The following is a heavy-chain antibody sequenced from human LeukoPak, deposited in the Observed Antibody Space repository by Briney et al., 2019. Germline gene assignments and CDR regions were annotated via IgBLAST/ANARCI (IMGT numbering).Heavy chain of an antibody. D-gene: IGHD5-12*01. CDR2: INPNSGGT. V-gene: IGHV1-2*02. CDR1: GYTFTGYY. Sequence: GASVRVSCKASGYTFTGYYMHWVRQAPGQGLEWMGWINPNSGGTNYAQKFQGRVTMTRDTSISTAYMDLSRLRSDDTPVYYCAKKLRGYTGNPLHWGQGTLVTVSS. CDR3: AKKLRGYTGNPLH. J-gene: IGHJ4*02.